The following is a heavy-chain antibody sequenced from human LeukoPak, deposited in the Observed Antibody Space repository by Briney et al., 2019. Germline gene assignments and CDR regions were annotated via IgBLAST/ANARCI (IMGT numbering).Heavy chain of an antibody. J-gene: IGHJ4*02. CDR1: GGSISSSTHY. D-gene: IGHD3-10*01. V-gene: IGHV4-39*07. CDR3: ARYGSGSYYSYFDY. Sequence: SETLSLTCSVSGGSISSSTHYWGWIRQPPGKGLEWIGSIYYSGSTYYNPSLKSRVTISVDTSKNQFSLKLSSVTAADTAVYYCARYGSGSYYSYFDYWGQGTLVTVSS. CDR2: IYYSGST.